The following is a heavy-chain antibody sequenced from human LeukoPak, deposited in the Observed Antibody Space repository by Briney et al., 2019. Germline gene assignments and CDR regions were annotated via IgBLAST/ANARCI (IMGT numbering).Heavy chain of an antibody. CDR1: GFSLRSYS. Sequence: PGGSLRLSCAASGFSLRSYSMNWVRQAPGKGLEWVSFISSSSTYIYYADSMKGRFTISRDNAKSSLFLQMNSLRGEDTAVYYCARIPYSSSLTDAFDIWGQGTMVTVYS. CDR3: ARIPYSSSLTDAFDI. V-gene: IGHV3-21*01. D-gene: IGHD6-6*01. J-gene: IGHJ3*02. CDR2: ISSSSTYI.